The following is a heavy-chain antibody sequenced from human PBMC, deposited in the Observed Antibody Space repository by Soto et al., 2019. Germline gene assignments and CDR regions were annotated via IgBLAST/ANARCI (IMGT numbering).Heavy chain of an antibody. CDR1: GGSISSYY. D-gene: IGHD6-13*01. CDR2: IYYSGST. CDR3: ARHGYSSLRPDAQYAFDI. Sequence: PSETLSVTWTVSGGSISSYYWSWIRQPPGKGLEWIGYIYYSGSTNYNPSLKSRVTISVDASKNQFSLKLSSVTAADTAVYYCARHGYSSLRPDAQYAFDIWGQGTMVTVSS. J-gene: IGHJ3*02. V-gene: IGHV4-59*08.